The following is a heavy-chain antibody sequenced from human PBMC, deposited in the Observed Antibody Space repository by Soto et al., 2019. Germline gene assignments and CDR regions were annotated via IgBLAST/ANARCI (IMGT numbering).Heavy chain of an antibody. D-gene: IGHD2-2*01. CDR3: AKASCSTTNCYVPDY. V-gene: IGHV3-23*01. CDR2: ISGSGASP. CDR1: GFTFSTYT. Sequence: GGSLRLSCAASGFTFSTYTMSWVRRAPGKGLEWVSAISGSGASPSYADSVQGRFTISRDNPKRTLYLQMNNLRAEDTAVYYCAKASCSTTNCYVPDYWGQGTLVTVSS. J-gene: IGHJ4*02.